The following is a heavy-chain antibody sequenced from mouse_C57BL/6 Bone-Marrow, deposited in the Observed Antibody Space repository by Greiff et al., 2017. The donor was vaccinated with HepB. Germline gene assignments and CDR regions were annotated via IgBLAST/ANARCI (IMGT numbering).Heavy chain of an antibody. CDR2: ISNGGGST. V-gene: IGHV5-12*01. CDR3: ARPSYYYGSWYFDV. Sequence: EVQRVESGGGLVQPGGSLKLSCAASGFTFSDYYMYWVRQTPEKRLEWVAYISNGGGSTYYPDTVKGRFTISRDNAKNTLYLQMSRLKSEDTAMYYCARPSYYYGSWYFDVWGTGTTVTVSS. D-gene: IGHD1-1*01. J-gene: IGHJ1*03. CDR1: GFTFSDYY.